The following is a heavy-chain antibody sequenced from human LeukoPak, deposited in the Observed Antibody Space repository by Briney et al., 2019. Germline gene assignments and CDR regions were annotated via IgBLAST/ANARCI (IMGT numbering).Heavy chain of an antibody. J-gene: IGHJ5*02. Sequence: PGGSLRLSCAASGFTFSSYAMHWVRQAPGKGLEWVAVISYDGSNKYYADSVKGRFTISRDNSKNTLYLQMNSLRAEGTAVYYCAREVVVAATRCNWFDPWGQGTLVTVSS. CDR3: AREVVVAATRCNWFDP. CDR2: ISYDGSNK. CDR1: GFTFSSYA. D-gene: IGHD2-15*01. V-gene: IGHV3-30-3*01.